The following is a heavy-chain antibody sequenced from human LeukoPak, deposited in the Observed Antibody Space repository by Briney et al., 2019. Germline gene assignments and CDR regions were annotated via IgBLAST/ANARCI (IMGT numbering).Heavy chain of an antibody. J-gene: IGHJ3*02. D-gene: IGHD4-17*01. CDR3: ATDSGASDAFDI. Sequence: PGGSLRLSCAASGFTFSSYSMNWVRQAPGKGLEWVSYISSSSSTIYYADSVKGRFTISRDNAKNSLYLQMNSLRAEDTAVYYCATDSGASDAFDIWGQGTMVTVSS. CDR1: GFTFSSYS. CDR2: ISSSSSTI. V-gene: IGHV3-48*01.